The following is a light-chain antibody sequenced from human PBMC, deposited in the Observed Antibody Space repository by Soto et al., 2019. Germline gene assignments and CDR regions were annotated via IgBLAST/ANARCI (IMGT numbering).Light chain of an antibody. CDR1: QSIRNW. CDR3: QHYNAFPWP. V-gene: IGKV1-5*01. J-gene: IGKJ1*01. CDR2: GAS. Sequence: DIQMTQSPSTLSASVGDRDTITCRASQSIRNWLAWYQDKPGKAPKLLIYGASSLESGVPSRFSGSGSGTEFTLTIGGLQPDDFATYYCQHYNAFPWPFGQGTKVEIK.